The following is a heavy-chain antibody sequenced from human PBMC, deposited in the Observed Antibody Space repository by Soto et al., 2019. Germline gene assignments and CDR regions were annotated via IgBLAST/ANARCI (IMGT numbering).Heavy chain of an antibody. CDR2: IYHSGST. V-gene: IGHV4-4*02. CDR3: ARDGLNYDFWSGYYPGYYGMDV. Sequence: QVQLQESGPGLVKPSGTLSLTCAVSGGSISSSNWWSWVRQPPGKGLEWIGEIYHSGSTNYNPSLKSRVTISVDKSKNQFSLKLSSVTAADTAVYYCARDGLNYDFWSGYYPGYYGMDVWGQGTTVTVSS. J-gene: IGHJ6*02. CDR1: GGSISSSNW. D-gene: IGHD3-3*01.